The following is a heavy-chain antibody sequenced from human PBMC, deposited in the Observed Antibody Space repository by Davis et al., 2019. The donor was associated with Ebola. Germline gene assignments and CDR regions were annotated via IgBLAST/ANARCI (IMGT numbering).Heavy chain of an antibody. D-gene: IGHD6-19*01. CDR2: ISSSDSTI. CDR1: GFTFSDYY. CDR3: TTIYLTAGTEV. Sequence: GESLKISCAASGFTFSDYYMSWIRQAPGKGLEWVSYISSSDSTIYYADSVKGRFTISRDNAKNSLYLQMNSLRAEDTAVYYCTTIYLTAGTEVWGQGTLVTVSS. J-gene: IGHJ4*02. V-gene: IGHV3-11*01.